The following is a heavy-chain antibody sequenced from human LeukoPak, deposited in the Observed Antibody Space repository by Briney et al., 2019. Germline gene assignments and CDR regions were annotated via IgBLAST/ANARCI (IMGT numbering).Heavy chain of an antibody. D-gene: IGHD3-16*01. CDR1: GFTFSSYS. V-gene: IGHV3-21*01. Sequence: GGSLRLSCAASGFTFSSYSMNWVRRAPGKGLEWVSSISSSSSYIYYADSVKGRFTISRDNAKNSLYLQMNSLRAEDTAVYYCARDDGGLLEPFDPWGQGTLVTVSS. J-gene: IGHJ5*02. CDR3: ARDDGGLLEPFDP. CDR2: ISSSSSYI.